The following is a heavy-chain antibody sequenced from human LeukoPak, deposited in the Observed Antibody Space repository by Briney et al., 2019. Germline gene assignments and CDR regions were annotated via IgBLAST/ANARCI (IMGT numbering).Heavy chain of an antibody. Sequence: GGSLGLSCAATGFAFDDYAMHWVRQAPGKGLEWVSLNSGGGGSTYYADSVKGRFTISRDNSKNPLYLQMNSLRTDDTALYYCAKGAHYCSSTSCYGWFDPWGQGTLVTVSS. J-gene: IGHJ5*02. CDR1: GFAFDDYA. V-gene: IGHV3-43*02. D-gene: IGHD2-2*01. CDR3: AKGAHYCSSTSCYGWFDP. CDR2: NSGGGGST.